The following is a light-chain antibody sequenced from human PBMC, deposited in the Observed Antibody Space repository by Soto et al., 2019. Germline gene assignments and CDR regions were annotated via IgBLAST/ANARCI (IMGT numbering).Light chain of an antibody. Sequence: EIVLTQSPGTLSLSPGERATLSCRASQSVSNNYLGWYQQKPGQAPRLLIYGASTRATGIPDRFSGSGSGTDFTLSISRLEPEAFAVYYCQQYGSSPPITFGQATRLEIK. J-gene: IGKJ5*01. CDR2: GAS. CDR3: QQYGSSPPIT. CDR1: QSVSNNY. V-gene: IGKV3-20*01.